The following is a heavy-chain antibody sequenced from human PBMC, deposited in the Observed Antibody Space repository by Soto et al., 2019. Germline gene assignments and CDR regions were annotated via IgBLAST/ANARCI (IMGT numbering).Heavy chain of an antibody. CDR1: GFTFINYA. CDR2: ISGGGDAT. J-gene: IGHJ2*01. Sequence: EVQLLESGGGLVQPGGSLRLSCAGSGFTFINYAMNWVRQAPGKGLEWVSSISGGGDATFFADSVRGRFTISRDNSKYTVTLQMNSLGVDDTAVYYCARKILGSTSRPNYWYFDLWGRGTLVTVSS. CDR3: ARKILGSTSRPNYWYFDL. D-gene: IGHD2-2*01. V-gene: IGHV3-23*01.